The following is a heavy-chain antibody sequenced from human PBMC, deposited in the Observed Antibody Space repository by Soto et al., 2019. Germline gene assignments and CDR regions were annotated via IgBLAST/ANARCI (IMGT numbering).Heavy chain of an antibody. J-gene: IGHJ4*02. V-gene: IGHV3-30-3*01. Sequence: QVQLVESGGGVVQPGRSLRLSCAASGFTFSSYAMHWVRQAPGRGMEWVAVIAYDGNKKYYADSVKGRFTISRDNSENTLHLQMNSLTTEDTAVYYCARVFYGDISRSYFDYWGPGTLVTVSS. D-gene: IGHD4-17*01. CDR3: ARVFYGDISRSYFDY. CDR1: GFTFSSYA. CDR2: IAYDGNKK.